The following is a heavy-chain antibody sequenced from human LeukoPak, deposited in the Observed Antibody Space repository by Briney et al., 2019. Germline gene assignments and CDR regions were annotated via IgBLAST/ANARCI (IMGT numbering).Heavy chain of an antibody. D-gene: IGHD3-22*01. V-gene: IGHV3-11*04. CDR1: GFTFSDYY. Sequence: GGSLRLSCAASGFTFSDYYMSWIRQAPGKGLEWVSYVSSSGSTIYYADSVKGRFTISRDNAKNSLYLQMNSLRAEDTAVYYCARDYYDSSGYYYFDYWGQGTLVTVSS. CDR3: ARDYYDSSGYYYFDY. J-gene: IGHJ4*02. CDR2: VSSSGSTI.